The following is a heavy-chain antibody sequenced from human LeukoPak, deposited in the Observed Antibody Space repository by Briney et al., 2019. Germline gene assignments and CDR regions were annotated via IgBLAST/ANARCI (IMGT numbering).Heavy chain of an antibody. CDR1: GGSISSYY. D-gene: IGHD1-1*01. V-gene: IGHV4-4*07. CDR2: IYISGST. CDR3: ARDRGTWNDDGFDY. J-gene: IGHJ4*02. Sequence: SAALSLTCTVSGGSISSYYWSWIRPPAGKGLEWIGRIYISGSTNYNPSLKSRVTMSIDTSKNQFSLELSSVTAADTAVYYCARDRGTWNDDGFDYWGQGTLVTVSS.